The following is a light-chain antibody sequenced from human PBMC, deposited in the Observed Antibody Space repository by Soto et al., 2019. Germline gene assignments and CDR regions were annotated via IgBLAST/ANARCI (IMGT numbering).Light chain of an antibody. V-gene: IGKV3-11*01. CDR3: QQRNVWPPIT. CDR1: QSIHTS. J-gene: IGKJ5*01. Sequence: GLTQSPATLALSPWERATPSFTASQSIHTSLAWYQQKSGKHPRLVIYDSTLRANGVPDRFGGSRSGTEFTLTINSLEPEDFAVYYCQQRNVWPPITFGQGTRLEIK. CDR2: DST.